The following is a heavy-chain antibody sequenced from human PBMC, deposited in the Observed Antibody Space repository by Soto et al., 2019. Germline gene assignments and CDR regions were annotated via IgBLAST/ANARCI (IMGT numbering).Heavy chain of an antibody. D-gene: IGHD3-22*01. Sequence: SLRLSCAASGFTVSSNYMSWVRQAPGKGLEWVSVIYSGGSTYYADSVKGRFTISRDNSKNTLYLQMNSLRAEDTAVYYCARGYDSSGYYYHDYWGQGTLVTVSS. CDR2: IYSGGST. CDR1: GFTVSSNY. J-gene: IGHJ4*02. V-gene: IGHV3-53*01. CDR3: ARGYDSSGYYYHDY.